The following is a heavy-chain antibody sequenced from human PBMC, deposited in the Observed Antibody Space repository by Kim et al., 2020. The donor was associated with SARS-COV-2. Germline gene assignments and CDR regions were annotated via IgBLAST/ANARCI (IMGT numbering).Heavy chain of an antibody. CDR2: INHSGST. D-gene: IGHD2-21*01. J-gene: IGHJ2*01. CDR1: GGSFSGYY. V-gene: IGHV4-34*01. Sequence: SETLSLTCAVYGGSFSGYYWSWIRQPPGKGLEWIGEINHSGSTNYNPSLKSRVTISVDTSKNQFSLKLSSVTAADTAVYYCARLCGATGWYFDLWGRGTLVTVSS. CDR3: ARLCGATGWYFDL.